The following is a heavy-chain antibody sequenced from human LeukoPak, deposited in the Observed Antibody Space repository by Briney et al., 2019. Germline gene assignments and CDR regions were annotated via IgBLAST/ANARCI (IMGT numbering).Heavy chain of an antibody. Sequence: SETLSLTCAVYGGSFSGYYWSWIRQPPRKGLEWIGEINHSGSTNYNPSLKSRVTISVDTSKNQFSLKLSSVTAADTAVYYCARGQPQLKRSITMVRGVISYHEYWGQGTLVTVSS. J-gene: IGHJ4*02. CDR1: GGSFSGYY. V-gene: IGHV4-34*01. CDR3: ARGQPQLKRSITMVRGVISYHEY. D-gene: IGHD3-10*01. CDR2: INHSGST.